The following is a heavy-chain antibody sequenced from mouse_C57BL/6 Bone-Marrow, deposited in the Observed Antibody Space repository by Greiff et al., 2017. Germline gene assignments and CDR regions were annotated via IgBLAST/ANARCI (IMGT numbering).Heavy chain of an antibody. CDR1: GFTFSSYT. Sequence: DVKLVESGGGLVKPGGSLKLSCAASGFTFSSYTMSWVRQTPEKRLQWVAAISGGGGNTYYPDSVKGRFTISRDNDKNNLYLQMSSLRSEDTALYYCSRQVTTVLATKYFDVWGTGTTVTVSS. V-gene: IGHV5-9*01. CDR3: SRQVTTVLATKYFDV. J-gene: IGHJ1*03. D-gene: IGHD1-1*01. CDR2: ISGGGGNT.